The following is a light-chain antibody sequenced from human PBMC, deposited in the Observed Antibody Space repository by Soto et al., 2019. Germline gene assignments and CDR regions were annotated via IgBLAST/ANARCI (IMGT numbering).Light chain of an antibody. CDR2: GAS. CDR1: QNIISN. CDR3: QQYGSSPYT. J-gene: IGKJ2*01. Sequence: EVVMTQSPATLSVSPGERATLSCRANQNIISNLAWYQQKPGQAPRLLMYGASNRATGIPDRFSGTGSGTDFTLTISRLEPEDFAVYYCQQYGSSPYTFGLGTKVDIK. V-gene: IGKV3-20*01.